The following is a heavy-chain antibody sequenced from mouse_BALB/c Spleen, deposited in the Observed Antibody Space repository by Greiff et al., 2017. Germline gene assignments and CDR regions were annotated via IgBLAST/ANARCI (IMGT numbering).Heavy chain of an antibody. CDR2: IYPGDGDT. CDR1: GYAFSSYW. V-gene: IGHV1-80*01. Sequence: VHLVESGAELVRPGSSVKISCKASGYAFSSYWMNWVKQRPGQGLEWIGQIYPGDGDTNYNGKFKGKATLTADKSSSTAYMQLSSLTSEDSAVYFCARWVDYYFDDWGQGTTLTVSS. D-gene: IGHD2-4*01. CDR3: ARWVDYYFDD. J-gene: IGHJ2*01.